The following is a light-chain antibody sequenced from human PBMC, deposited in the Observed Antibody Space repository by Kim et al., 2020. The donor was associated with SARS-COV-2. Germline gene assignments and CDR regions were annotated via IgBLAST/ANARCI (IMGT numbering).Light chain of an antibody. CDR3: GLYYGGVELV. V-gene: IGLV7-43*01. CDR1: TGPVTSGYY. J-gene: IGLJ2*01. Sequence: QAVVTQEPSLTVSPGGTVTLTCASSTGPVTSGYYPNWVQLKPGQAPRALIYSTSNKHPWTPARFSGSLLGGIAALTLSGVQPEDEADDYCGLYYGGVELVFGGGTQLTVL. CDR2: STS.